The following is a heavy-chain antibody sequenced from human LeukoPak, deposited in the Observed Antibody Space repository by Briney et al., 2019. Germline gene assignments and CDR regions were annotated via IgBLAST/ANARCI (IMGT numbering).Heavy chain of an antibody. Sequence: ASVKVSCKASGYTFTSYYMHWVRQAPGQGLEWMGWINPNSGGTNYAQKFQGRVTMTRDTSIGTAYMELSRLRSDDTAVYYCARGPTTHDSSGYYPFDYWGQGTLVTVSS. CDR1: GYTFTSYY. CDR3: ARGPTTHDSSGYYPFDY. J-gene: IGHJ4*02. D-gene: IGHD3-22*01. V-gene: IGHV1-2*02. CDR2: INPNSGGT.